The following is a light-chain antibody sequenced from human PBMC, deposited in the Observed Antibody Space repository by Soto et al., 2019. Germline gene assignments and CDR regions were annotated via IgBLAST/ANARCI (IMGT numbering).Light chain of an antibody. CDR2: GAS. Sequence: EIVMTQSPATLSGSPGERATLSCRSSQSVGNNLAWYRQKSGQAPRLLIYGASTRATGIPARFSGSASGTEFTLTISNLESEDFASYYCQQYHRYSTFGQGTKVDIK. CDR3: QQYHRYST. CDR1: QSVGNN. V-gene: IGKV3-15*01. J-gene: IGKJ1*01.